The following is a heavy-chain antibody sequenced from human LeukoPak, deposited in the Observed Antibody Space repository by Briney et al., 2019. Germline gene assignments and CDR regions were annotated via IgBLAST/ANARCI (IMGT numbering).Heavy chain of an antibody. CDR3: ARVPYYYGGNGNYYYMDV. CDR1: GFTFSSYG. CDR2: INSDGSST. J-gene: IGHJ6*03. D-gene: IGHD2-21*01. V-gene: IGHV3-74*01. Sequence: GGSLRLSCAASGFTFSSYGMHWVRQAPGKGLVWVSRINSDGSSTSYADSVKGRFTISRDNAKNTLYLQMNSLRAEDTAVYYCARVPYYYGGNGNYYYMDVWGKGTTVTVSS.